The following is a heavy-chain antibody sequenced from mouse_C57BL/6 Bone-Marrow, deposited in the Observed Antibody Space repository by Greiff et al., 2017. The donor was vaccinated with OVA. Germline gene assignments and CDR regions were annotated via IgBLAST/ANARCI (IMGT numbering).Heavy chain of an antibody. J-gene: IGHJ1*03. V-gene: IGHV6-3*01. D-gene: IGHD6-1*01. Sequence: EVKLVESGGGLVQPGGSMKLSCVASGFTFSNYWMNWVRQSPEKGLEWVAQIRLKSDNYATHYAESVKGRFTISRDDSKSSVYLQMNKLRAEDTGIYYCTGGKYFDVWGTGTTVTVS. CDR1: GFTFSNYW. CDR2: IRLKSDNYAT. CDR3: TGGKYFDV.